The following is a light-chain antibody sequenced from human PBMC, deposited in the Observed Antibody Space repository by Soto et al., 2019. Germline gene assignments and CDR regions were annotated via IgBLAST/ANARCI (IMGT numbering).Light chain of an antibody. V-gene: IGLV4-69*01. CDR1: SGHSSYA. J-gene: IGLJ2*01. CDR2: LSSDGSH. Sequence: QSVLTQSPSASASLGASVKLTCTLSSGHSSYAIAWHQQQPEKGPRYLMKLSSDGSHSKGXXXXDRFSGSSSGAERYLTISSLQSEDEADYYCQTWDTGARVVFGGGTKLTVL. CDR3: QTWDTGARVV.